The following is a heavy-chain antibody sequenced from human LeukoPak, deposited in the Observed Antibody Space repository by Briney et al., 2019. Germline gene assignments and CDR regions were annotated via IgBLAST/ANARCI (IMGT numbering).Heavy chain of an antibody. CDR2: IKQDGSEK. D-gene: IGHD1-26*01. Sequence: GGSLRLSCAASGFTFSRFWMSWVRQAPGKGLEWVANIKQDGSEKYYVESVKGRFTISRDNAQNSLYLQMNSLRAEDTALYHCARDSQNRGSHFDYWGQGTLVTVSS. CDR1: GFTFSRFW. V-gene: IGHV3-7*03. CDR3: ARDSQNRGSHFDY. J-gene: IGHJ4*02.